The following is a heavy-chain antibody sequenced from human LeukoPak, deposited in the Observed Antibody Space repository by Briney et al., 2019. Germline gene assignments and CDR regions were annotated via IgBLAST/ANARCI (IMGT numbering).Heavy chain of an antibody. J-gene: IGHJ4*02. V-gene: IGHV3-23*01. CDR1: GFTFSNYA. CDR2: ISGSGDST. Sequence: PGGSLRLSCAASGFTFSNYAMSWVRQAPGKGLEWVSTISGSGDSTYYADSVKGRFTISRDKSKNTLYLQMNSLRAEDTAVYYCAKDIVRLAVAADPFDYWGQGTLVTVSS. D-gene: IGHD6-19*01. CDR3: AKDIVRLAVAADPFDY.